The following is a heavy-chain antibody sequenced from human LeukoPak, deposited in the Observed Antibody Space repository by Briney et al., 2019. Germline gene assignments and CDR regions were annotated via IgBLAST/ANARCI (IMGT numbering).Heavy chain of an antibody. D-gene: IGHD3-10*01. V-gene: IGHV3-43D*03. CDR2: ISWDGGGT. J-gene: IGHJ4*02. Sequence: GGSLRLSCAASGFTFDDYAMHWVRQAPGKGLEWVSLISWDGGGTYYADSVKGRFSISRDNSKNSLYLQMNSLRAEDTAVYYCAKDRHPTMVRGTYFDYWGQGTLVTVSS. CDR1: GFTFDDYA. CDR3: AKDRHPTMVRGTYFDY.